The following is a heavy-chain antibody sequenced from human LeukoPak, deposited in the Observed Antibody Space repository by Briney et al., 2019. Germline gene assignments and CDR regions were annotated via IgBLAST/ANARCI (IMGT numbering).Heavy chain of an antibody. V-gene: IGHV3-30-3*01. Sequence: GGSLRLSCAASGFTFGSYGMHWVRQAPGKGLEWVAVISYDGSNDYYADSVKGRFTIFRDNSKYTLYLQMNSLTTEDTAVYYCARAPQWLGSYFDYWGQGTLVTASS. CDR3: ARAPQWLGSYFDY. CDR1: GFTFGSYG. CDR2: ISYDGSND. D-gene: IGHD6-19*01. J-gene: IGHJ4*02.